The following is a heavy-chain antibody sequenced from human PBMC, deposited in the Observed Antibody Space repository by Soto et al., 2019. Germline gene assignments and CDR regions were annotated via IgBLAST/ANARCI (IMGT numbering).Heavy chain of an antibody. V-gene: IGHV1-2*02. CDR3: ASGSYPAFSLWF. J-gene: IGHJ4*02. CDR2: INPSNGGT. CDR1: GYTFTGYY. Sequence: WASVKVSCKASGYTFTGYYIHWVRQAPGQGLEWMAWINPSNGGTKYAQKFQGRVTMTRETSINTAYMELSGLRYDDTAVYYCASGSYPAFSLWFWGQGTLVTVSS. D-gene: IGHD3-10*01.